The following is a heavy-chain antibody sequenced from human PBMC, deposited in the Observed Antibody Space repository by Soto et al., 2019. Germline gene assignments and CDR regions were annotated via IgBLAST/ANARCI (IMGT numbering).Heavy chain of an antibody. D-gene: IGHD6-13*01. Sequence: SETLSLTCTVSGGSISSGGYYWSWVRQHPGKGLEWIGYIYYSGSTYYNPPLKSRVTISVDTSKNQFSLKLSSVTAAESAVYYCARSAAASPTGMDYWGQGTLVTVSS. V-gene: IGHV4-31*03. CDR1: GGSISSGGYY. CDR3: ARSAAASPTGMDY. J-gene: IGHJ4*02. CDR2: IYYSGST.